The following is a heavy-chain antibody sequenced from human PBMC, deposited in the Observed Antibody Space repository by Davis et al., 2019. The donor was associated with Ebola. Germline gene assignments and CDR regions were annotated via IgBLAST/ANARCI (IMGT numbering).Heavy chain of an antibody. CDR2: IGTAGDT. CDR3: ARGRGWDGYKNYYFYGMDV. CDR1: GFTFSSYD. D-gene: IGHD5-24*01. V-gene: IGHV3-13*01. Sequence: GESLKISCAASGFTFSSYDMHWVRQATGKGLEWVSAIGTAGDTYYPGSVKGRFTISRENAKNSLYLQMNSLRAEDTAVYYCARGRGWDGYKNYYFYGMDVWGQGTTVTVSS. J-gene: IGHJ6*02.